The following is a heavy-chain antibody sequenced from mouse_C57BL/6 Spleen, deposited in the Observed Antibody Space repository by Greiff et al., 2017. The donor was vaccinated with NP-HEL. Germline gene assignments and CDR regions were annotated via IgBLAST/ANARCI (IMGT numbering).Heavy chain of an antibody. V-gene: IGHV1-18*01. CDR2: INPNNGGT. Sequence: VQLQQSGPELVKPGASVKIPCKASGYTFTDYNMDWVKQSHGKSLEWIGDINPNNGGTIYNQKFKGKATLTVDKSSSTAYMELRSLTSEDTAVYYCARIGSRNWYFDVWGTGTTVTVSS. CDR1: GYTFTDYN. J-gene: IGHJ1*03. D-gene: IGHD1-1*01. CDR3: ARIGSRNWYFDV.